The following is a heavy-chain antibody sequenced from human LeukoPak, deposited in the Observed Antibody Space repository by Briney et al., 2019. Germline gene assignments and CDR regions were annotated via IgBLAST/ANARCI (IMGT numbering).Heavy chain of an antibody. Sequence: AGGSLRLSCAASGFTFSSYAMHWVRQAPGKGLEWVAVISYDGSNKYYADSVKGRFTISRDNSKNTLYLQMNSLRAEDTAVYYCARRSRLDYYDSSGYDDYWGQGTLVTVPS. CDR2: ISYDGSNK. V-gene: IGHV3-30-3*01. CDR3: ARRSRLDYYDSSGYDDY. CDR1: GFTFSSYA. J-gene: IGHJ4*02. D-gene: IGHD3-22*01.